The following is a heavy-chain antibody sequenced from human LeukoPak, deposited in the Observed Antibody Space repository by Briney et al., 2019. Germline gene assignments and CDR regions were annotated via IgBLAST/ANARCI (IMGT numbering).Heavy chain of an antibody. CDR1: EFSVGSNY. CDR2: IYSGGST. D-gene: IGHD6-19*01. J-gene: IGHJ4*02. CDR3: AKDIGYSSGWYEIDY. V-gene: IGHV3-53*05. Sequence: GGSLRLSCAASEFSVGSNYMTWVRQAPGKGLEWVSLIYSGGSTYYADSVKGRFTISRDNSKNSLYLQMNSLRTEDTALYYCAKDIGYSSGWYEIDYWGQGTLVTVSS.